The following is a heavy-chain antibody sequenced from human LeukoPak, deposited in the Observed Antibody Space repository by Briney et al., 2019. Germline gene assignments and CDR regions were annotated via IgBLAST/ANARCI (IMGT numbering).Heavy chain of an antibody. CDR3: ARDLSSGRGAFDI. CDR1: GGSISSSSYY. D-gene: IGHD3-3*01. J-gene: IGHJ3*02. CDR2: IYYSGST. Sequence: SETLSLTCTVSGGSISSSSYYWGWIRQPPGKGLEWIGSIYYSGSTYYNPSLKSRVTISVDTSKNQFSLKLSSVTAADTAVYYCARDLSSGRGAFDIWGQGTMVTVSS. V-gene: IGHV4-39*07.